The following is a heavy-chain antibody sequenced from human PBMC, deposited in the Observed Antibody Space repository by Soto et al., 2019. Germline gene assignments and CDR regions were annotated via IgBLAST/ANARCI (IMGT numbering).Heavy chain of an antibody. Sequence: GGSLRLSCAASGFTFSSYWMSWVRQAPGKGLEWVANIKEDGSEKYYVDSVKGRLTISRDNAKNSLFLQMNSLRAEDTAVYYCVKRKEVYYYGMDVWGQGT. CDR1: GFTFSSYW. CDR3: VKRKEVYYYGMDV. J-gene: IGHJ6*02. V-gene: IGHV3-7*01. CDR2: IKEDGSEK.